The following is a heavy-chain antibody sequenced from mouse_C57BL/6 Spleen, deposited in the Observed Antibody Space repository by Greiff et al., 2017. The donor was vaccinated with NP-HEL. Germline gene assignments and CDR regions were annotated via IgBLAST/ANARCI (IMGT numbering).Heavy chain of an antibody. CDR2: ISNGGGST. Sequence: EVQLVESGGGLVQPGGSLKLSCAASGFTFSDYYMYWVRQTPEKRLEWVAYISNGGGSTYYPDTVKGRFTISRDNAKNTLYLQMSRLKSEDTAMYYCARPTMITTPLYFDVWGTGTTVTVSS. CDR1: GFTFSDYY. J-gene: IGHJ1*03. D-gene: IGHD2-4*01. V-gene: IGHV5-12*01. CDR3: ARPTMITTPLYFDV.